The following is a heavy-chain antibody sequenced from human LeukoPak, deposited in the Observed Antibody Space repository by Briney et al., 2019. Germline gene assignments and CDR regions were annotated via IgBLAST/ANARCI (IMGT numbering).Heavy chain of an antibody. J-gene: IGHJ6*02. D-gene: IGHD3-3*01. CDR3: AREIRFLEWLLPYYYYGMDV. CDR2: MNPNSGNT. CDR1: GYTFTSYD. V-gene: IGHV1-8*01. Sequence: PWASVNVSCKASGYTFTSYDINWVRQATGQGLEWMGWMNPNSGNTGYAQKFQGRVTMTRNTSISTAYMELSSLRSEDTAVYYCAREIRFLEWLLPYYYYGMDVWGQGTTVTVSS.